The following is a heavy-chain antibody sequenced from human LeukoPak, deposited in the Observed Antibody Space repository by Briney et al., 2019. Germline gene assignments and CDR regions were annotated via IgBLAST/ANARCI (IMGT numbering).Heavy chain of an antibody. CDR3: ARAPDWYFDL. CDR1: GGSISSGSYY. V-gene: IGHV4-61*02. Sequence: SQTLSLTCTVSGGSISSGSYYWSWIRQPAGKGLEWIGRIYTSGSTDYNPSLMSRVTISVDTSKNQFSLKLSSVTAADTAVYYCARAPDWYFDLWGRGTLVTASS. D-gene: IGHD2-2*01. J-gene: IGHJ2*01. CDR2: IYTSGST.